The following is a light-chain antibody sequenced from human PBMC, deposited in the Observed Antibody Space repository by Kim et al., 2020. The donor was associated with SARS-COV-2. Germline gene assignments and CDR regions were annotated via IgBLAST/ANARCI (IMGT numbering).Light chain of an antibody. CDR1: NY. CDR2: DVS. J-gene: IGLJ1*01. CDR3: CSYAGSYTFEV. Sequence: NYVSWYQQHPGKAPKLMIYDVSKRPSGVPDRFSGSKSGNTASLTISGLQAEDEADYYCCSYAGSYTFEVFGTGTKVTVL. V-gene: IGLV2-11*01.